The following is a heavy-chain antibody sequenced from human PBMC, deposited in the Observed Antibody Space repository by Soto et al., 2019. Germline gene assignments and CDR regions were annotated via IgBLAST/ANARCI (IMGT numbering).Heavy chain of an antibody. CDR1: SFNIISTNW. D-gene: IGHD2-2*01. V-gene: IGHV4-4*02. J-gene: IGHJ3*02. CDR3: ARGYCSSASCFRDAFDI. CDR2: MYHSGST. Sequence: SETLSLTCTFSSFNIISTNWWSWVRQPPGKGLEWIGEMYHSGSTNYNPSLKSRVTISVDKSKNQFSLQLTSVTAADTAVYYCARGYCSSASCFRDAFDIWGQGRMVTVSS.